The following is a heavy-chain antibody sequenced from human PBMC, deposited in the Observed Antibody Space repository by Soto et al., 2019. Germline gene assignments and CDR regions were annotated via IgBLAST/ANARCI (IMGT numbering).Heavy chain of an antibody. CDR1: GFTFGSYA. V-gene: IGHV3-21*01. CDR2: ISSSSSYI. J-gene: IGHJ6*02. CDR3: ATSTLGAYYYGMDV. Sequence: EVELLESGGGLIQPGGSLRLSCAASGFTFGSYAMSWVRQAPGKGLEWVSSISSSSSYIYYADSVKGRFTISRDNAKNSLYLQMNSLRAEDTAVYYCATSTLGAYYYGMDVWGQGTTVTVSS.